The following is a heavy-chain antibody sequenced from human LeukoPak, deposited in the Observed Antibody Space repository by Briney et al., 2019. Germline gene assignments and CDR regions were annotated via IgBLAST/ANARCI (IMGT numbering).Heavy chain of an antibody. CDR2: IIPIFGTA. J-gene: IGHJ6*03. Sequence: ASVKVSCKASGYTFTSYAISWVRQAPGQGLEWMGGIIPIFGTANYAQKFQGRVTITADKSTSTAYMELSSLRSEDTAVYYCARGRPIRFLESGYINKMNYYYYYYMDVWGKGTTVTVSS. CDR3: ARGRPIRFLESGYINKMNYYYYYYMDV. CDR1: GYTFTSYA. D-gene: IGHD3-3*01. V-gene: IGHV1-69*06.